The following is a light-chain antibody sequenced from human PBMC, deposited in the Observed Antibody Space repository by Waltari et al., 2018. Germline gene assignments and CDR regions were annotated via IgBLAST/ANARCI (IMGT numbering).Light chain of an antibody. J-gene: IGKJ2*01. Sequence: IHMNQSPSSPSASVGDRVNITCRASQSISSYLNWYQQKPGKAPKLLIYAASSLQSGVPSRFSGSGSGTDFTLTISSLQPEDFATYYCQQSYSTPYTFGQGTKLEIK. CDR2: AAS. CDR3: QQSYSTPYT. CDR1: QSISSY. V-gene: IGKV1-39*01.